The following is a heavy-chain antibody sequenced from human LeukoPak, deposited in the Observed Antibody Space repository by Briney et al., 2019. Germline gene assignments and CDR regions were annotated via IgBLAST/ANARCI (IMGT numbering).Heavy chain of an antibody. Sequence: SETLSLTCTVSGGSISSGSYYWSWIRQPAGKGLEWIGRIYTSGSTNYNPSLKSRVTISVDTSKNQFSLKLSSVTAADTAAYYCARGILAGPDYWGQGTLVTVSS. V-gene: IGHV4-61*02. J-gene: IGHJ4*02. CDR3: ARGILAGPDY. CDR2: IYTSGST. CDR1: GGSISSGSYY.